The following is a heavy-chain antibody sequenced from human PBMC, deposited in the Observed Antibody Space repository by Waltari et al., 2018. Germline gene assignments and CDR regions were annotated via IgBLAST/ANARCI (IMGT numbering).Heavy chain of an antibody. J-gene: IGHJ4*02. V-gene: IGHV3-7*03. CDR2: IKQDGMEK. D-gene: IGHD3-10*01. Sequence: EVQLVESGGGLVQPGGSLRLSCAASGFTFSSYWMSWVRQAPGKGLDWVANIKQDGMEKYDVDSVKGRFTISRDNAKNSLYRQMNSLRAEDTAVYYCARDNAMVRGGGPGIFDYWGQGTLVTVSS. CDR1: GFTFSSYW. CDR3: ARDNAMVRGGGPGIFDY.